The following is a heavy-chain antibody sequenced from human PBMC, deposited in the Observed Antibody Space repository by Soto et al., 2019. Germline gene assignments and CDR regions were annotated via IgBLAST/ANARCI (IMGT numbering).Heavy chain of an antibody. Sequence: QVHLEESGPGLVKPSETLSLICSVSGGSLNNADYFWSWIRHHPENGLEWIGYIYYSGSTRYNPSFKTRATLSIDTSKNQFSLMLNSVTVADTAVYFCARDADYGGSRGGMDVWGRGTTVTVSS. D-gene: IGHD4-17*01. CDR1: GGSLNNADYF. CDR3: ARDADYGGSRGGMDV. V-gene: IGHV4-31*03. CDR2: IYYSGST. J-gene: IGHJ6*02.